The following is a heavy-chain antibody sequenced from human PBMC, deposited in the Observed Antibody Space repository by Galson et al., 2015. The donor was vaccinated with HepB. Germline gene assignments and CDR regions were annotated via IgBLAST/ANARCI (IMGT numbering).Heavy chain of an antibody. V-gene: IGHV3-49*04. CDR1: ASDFGDYA. D-gene: IGHD3-10*01. CDR2: IRPRAFRETT. Sequence: SLRLSCAGSASDFGDYAMGWVRQAPGKGLEWVGFIRPRAFRETTEYAASVRGAFTISRDDSSRIVYLHMNRLQTVDTAVYYCTRVRSIHPPGYYYFEDWGQGTLVTVSS. J-gene: IGHJ4*02. CDR3: TRVRSIHPPGYYYFED.